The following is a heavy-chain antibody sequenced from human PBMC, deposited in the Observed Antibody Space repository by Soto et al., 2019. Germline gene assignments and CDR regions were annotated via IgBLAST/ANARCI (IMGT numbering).Heavy chain of an antibody. D-gene: IGHD3-10*01. V-gene: IGHV3-73*01. Sequence: PGGSLSLSCAASVFTFSTSNLLLVRLASGKGLNWLGRIVSKGETYATTYAASVKGRFTISRDDSKKTAYLQMNSLRAEDTAVYYCAKDASLWFGDPDVPIYYYYYGMDVWGQGTTVTVSS. CDR3: AKDASLWFGDPDVPIYYYYYGMDV. CDR2: IVSKGETYAT. J-gene: IGHJ6*02. CDR1: VFTFSTSN.